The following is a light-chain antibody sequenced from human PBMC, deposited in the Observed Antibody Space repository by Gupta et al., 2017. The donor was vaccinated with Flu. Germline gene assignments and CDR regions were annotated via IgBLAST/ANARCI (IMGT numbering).Light chain of an antibody. Sequence: DRVTITCRASQSISNYLNWYQQKPGKAPELLIYAASSLQSGVPSRFSGSGSGTDFTLTIGSLQPEDFATYYCQQSYSSLPITFGQGTRLEIK. V-gene: IGKV1-39*01. J-gene: IGKJ5*01. CDR1: QSISNY. CDR2: AAS. CDR3: QQSYSSLPIT.